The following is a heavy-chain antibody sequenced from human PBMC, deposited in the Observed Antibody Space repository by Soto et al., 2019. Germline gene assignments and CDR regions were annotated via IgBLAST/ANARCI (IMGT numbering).Heavy chain of an antibody. CDR3: ARGYDILTGSYLFDY. Sequence: QVQLVQSGAEVKKPGASVKVSCKASGYIFSSYGINWVRQAPGQGLEWMGWITAYNGNTNYAQEVQGRVTMTTDTSTNTAYMELRSLKSDDTAVYYCARGYDILTGSYLFDYWGQGTLVTVSS. D-gene: IGHD3-9*01. CDR1: GYIFSSYG. CDR2: ITAYNGNT. V-gene: IGHV1-18*01. J-gene: IGHJ4*02.